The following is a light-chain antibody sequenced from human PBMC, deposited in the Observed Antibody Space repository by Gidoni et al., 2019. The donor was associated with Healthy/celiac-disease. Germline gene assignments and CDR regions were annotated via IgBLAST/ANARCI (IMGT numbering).Light chain of an antibody. CDR3: QQYYGTPIT. CDR2: WAP. CDR1: QSILYSSNNKNY. V-gene: IGKV4-1*01. Sequence: DIVMTQSPDSLAVSLCERATINCKSSQSILYSSNNKNYLAWYQQKPGQPPKLLIYWAPTRESGVPDRFSGSGSGTDFTLTISSLQAEDVAVYYCQQYYGTPITFGQGTRLEIK. J-gene: IGKJ5*01.